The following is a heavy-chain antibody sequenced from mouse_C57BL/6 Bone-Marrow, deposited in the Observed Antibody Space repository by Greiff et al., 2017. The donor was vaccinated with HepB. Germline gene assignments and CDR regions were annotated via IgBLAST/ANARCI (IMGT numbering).Heavy chain of an antibody. CDR1: GIDFSRYW. D-gene: IGHD2-4*01. CDR3: ARLDYERVYAMDY. V-gene: IGHV4-1*01. J-gene: IGHJ4*01. CDR2: INPDSSTI. Sequence: EVKLMESGGGLVQPGGSLKLSCAASGIDFSRYWMSWVRRAPGKGLEWIGEINPDSSTINYAPSLKDKFIISRDNAKKTLYLQMSKVRSEDTALYYCARLDYERVYAMDYWGQGTSVTVSS.